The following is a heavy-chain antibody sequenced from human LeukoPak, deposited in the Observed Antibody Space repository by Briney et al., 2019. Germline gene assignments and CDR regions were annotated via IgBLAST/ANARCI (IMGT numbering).Heavy chain of an antibody. D-gene: IGHD3-10*01. Sequence: GGSLRLSCAASGFTLSSHHMHWVRQAPGKGLEWVSYISSGRGTMYYADSVKGRFTISRDNSKNTLYLQMNTLRVEDTAVYYCAKLIDGSGLAYYFDYWGRGTLVTVSS. V-gene: IGHV3-48*01. CDR3: AKLIDGSGLAYYFDY. CDR1: GFTLSSHH. J-gene: IGHJ4*02. CDR2: ISSGRGTM.